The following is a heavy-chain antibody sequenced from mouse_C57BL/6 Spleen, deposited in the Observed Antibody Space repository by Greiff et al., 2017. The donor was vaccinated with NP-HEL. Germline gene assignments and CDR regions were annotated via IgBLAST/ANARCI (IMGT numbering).Heavy chain of an antibody. CDR1: GYAFSSSW. Sequence: QVQLQQSGPELVKPGASVKISCKASGYAFSSSWMNWVKQRPGKGLEWIGRIYPGDGDTNYNGKFKGKATLTADTSSSTAYMQLSSRTSEDSAVYFCARDYYGSEGDVDYWGQGTTLTVSS. J-gene: IGHJ2*01. V-gene: IGHV1-82*01. D-gene: IGHD1-1*01. CDR2: IYPGDGDT. CDR3: ARDYYGSEGDVDY.